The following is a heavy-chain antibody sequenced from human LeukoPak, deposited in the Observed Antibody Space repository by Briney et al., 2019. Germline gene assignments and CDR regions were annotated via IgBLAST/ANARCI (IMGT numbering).Heavy chain of an antibody. J-gene: IGHJ4*02. V-gene: IGHV3-30*18. CDR1: GFTFSDYG. CDR2: ISYDGNNK. CDR3: EKVRGYPGPLHY. D-gene: IGHD5-18*01. Sequence: GGSLRLSCAASGFTFSDYGMHWVRQAPGKGLEWVAVISYDGNNKYYVDSVKGRFTISRDNSKYTLFLQMNSLRAEDTAVYYCEKVRGYPGPLHYWGQGTLVTVSS.